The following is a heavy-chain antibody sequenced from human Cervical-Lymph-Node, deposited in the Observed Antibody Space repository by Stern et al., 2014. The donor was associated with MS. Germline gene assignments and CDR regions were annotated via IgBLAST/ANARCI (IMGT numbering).Heavy chain of an antibody. CDR3: AHDLGY. Sequence: SGPTLVKPTQTLTLTCTLSGVSLNISGVGVGRLRPPPGKALEWLALIYWDDEKHYSPSLKSRLTITKDTSKNQVVLTMTNMAPVDTATYYCAHDLGYWGQGTLVTVSS. V-gene: IGHV2-5*02. CDR2: IYWDDEK. CDR1: GVSLNISGVG. J-gene: IGHJ4*02.